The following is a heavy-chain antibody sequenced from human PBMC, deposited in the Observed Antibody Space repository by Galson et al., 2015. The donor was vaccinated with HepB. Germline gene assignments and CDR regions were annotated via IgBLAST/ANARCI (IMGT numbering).Heavy chain of an antibody. D-gene: IGHD2-2*01. V-gene: IGHV1-18*01. CDR2: ISVLNGNT. CDR1: GYTFTSYA. J-gene: IGHJ6*02. CDR3: ARGGDCSSTSCYSNCRYNGLDV. Sequence: SVKVSCKASGYTFTSYAMHWVRQAPGQRLEWMGWISVLNGNTNYAQNLQARVTMTTDTSTSTAYMELRSLRSDDTAVYYCARGGDCSSTSCYSNCRYNGLDVWGQGTTVTVSS.